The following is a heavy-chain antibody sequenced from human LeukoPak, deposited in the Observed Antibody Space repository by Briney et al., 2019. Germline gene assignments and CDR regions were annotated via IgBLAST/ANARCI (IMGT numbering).Heavy chain of an antibody. J-gene: IGHJ4*02. D-gene: IGHD6-25*01. CDR1: GYTFISYA. CDR3: AKDLAPAAY. CDR2: ISDSGGNT. V-gene: IGHV3-23*01. Sequence: GGSLRLSCAASGYTFISYAMCWVRQAPGKGLEWVSAISDSGGNTYYADSVEGRFTISRDNSKNTLFLQMDSLRAEDTAIYYCAKDLAPAAYWGQGTLVTVSS.